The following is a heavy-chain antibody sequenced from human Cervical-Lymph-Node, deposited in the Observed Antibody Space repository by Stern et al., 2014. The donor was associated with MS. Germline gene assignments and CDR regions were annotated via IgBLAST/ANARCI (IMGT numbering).Heavy chain of an antibody. CDR2: IYYSGST. Sequence: QVQLQESGPGLVKPSETLSLTCTVSGGSITSGDYYWSWIRQHPGKGLEWIGDIYYSGSTYYNPSLKSRVTISLDTSKNQFSLKLSSVTPADTAVYYCARDDGYCSGGTCPNWFDPWGQGTLVTVSS. CDR1: GGSITSGDYY. J-gene: IGHJ5*02. V-gene: IGHV4-31*03. D-gene: IGHD2-15*01. CDR3: ARDDGYCSGGTCPNWFDP.